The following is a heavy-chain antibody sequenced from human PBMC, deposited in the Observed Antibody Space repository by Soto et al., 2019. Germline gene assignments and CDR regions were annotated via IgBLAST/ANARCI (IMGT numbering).Heavy chain of an antibody. CDR2: TYYRSKWYN. Sequence: PSQTLSLTCAISGDSVSSNSAAWNWIRQSPSRGLEWLGRTYYRSKWYNDYAVSVKSRITINPDTSKNQFSLQLNSVTPEDTAVYYCARDVVVVAAIPTYYYYGMDVWGQGTTVTVSS. V-gene: IGHV6-1*01. J-gene: IGHJ6*02. CDR1: GDSVSSNSAA. D-gene: IGHD2-15*01. CDR3: ARDVVVVAAIPTYYYYGMDV.